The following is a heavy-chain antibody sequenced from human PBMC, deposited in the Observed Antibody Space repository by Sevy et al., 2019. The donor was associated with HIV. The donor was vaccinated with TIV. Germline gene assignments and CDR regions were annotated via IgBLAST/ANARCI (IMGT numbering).Heavy chain of an antibody. CDR3: ATTKDYYESSGSPFDY. CDR1: GYTLTQLS. Sequence: ASVKVSCKVSGYTLTQLSMHWVRQAPGKGLEWMGSFDPEDGETLYAQKFQGIVTMTEDTSTDTAYMELSSLRSEDTAIYYCATTKDYYESSGSPFDYWGQGTLVTVSS. CDR2: FDPEDGET. J-gene: IGHJ4*02. D-gene: IGHD3-22*01. V-gene: IGHV1-24*01.